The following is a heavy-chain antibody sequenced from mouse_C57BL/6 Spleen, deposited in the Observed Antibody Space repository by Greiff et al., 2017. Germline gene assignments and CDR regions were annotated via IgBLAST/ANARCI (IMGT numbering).Heavy chain of an antibody. CDR1: GYTFTDYE. D-gene: IGHD2-4*01. V-gene: IGHV1-15*01. CDR3: TRWGLRQAFAY. Sequence: VQLQQSGAELVRPGASVTLSCKASGYTFTDYEMHWVKQTPVHGLEWIGAIDPETGGTAYNEKFKGKAILTADKSSSTAYMELRSLTSEDSAVYYCTRWGLRQAFAYWGQGTLVTVSA. J-gene: IGHJ3*01. CDR2: IDPETGGT.